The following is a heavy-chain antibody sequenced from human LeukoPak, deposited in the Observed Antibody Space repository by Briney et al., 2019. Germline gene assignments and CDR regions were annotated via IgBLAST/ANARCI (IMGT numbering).Heavy chain of an antibody. D-gene: IGHD6-19*01. J-gene: IGHJ4*02. CDR1: GYTFTGYY. CDR3: ARVSSGSGWYATKFDY. Sequence: ASVKVSCKASGYTFTGYYMHWVRQAPGQGLEWMGWINPNSGGANYAQKFQGRVTMTRDTPISTAYMELSRLRSDDTAVYYCARVSSGSGWYATKFDYWGQGTLVTVSS. V-gene: IGHV1-2*02. CDR2: INPNSGGA.